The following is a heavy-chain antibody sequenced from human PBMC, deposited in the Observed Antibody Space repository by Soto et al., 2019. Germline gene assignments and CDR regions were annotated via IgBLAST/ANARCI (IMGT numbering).Heavy chain of an antibody. J-gene: IGHJ5*02. V-gene: IGHV4-4*07. Sequence: PSETLSLTCTVSGASISGFYWSWIRKSAGKGLEWIGRIYATGTTDYNPSLKSRVMMSVDTSKKQFSLKLRSVTAADTAVYYCVRDGTKTLRDWFDPWGQGISVTVSS. D-gene: IGHD1-1*01. CDR2: IYATGTT. CDR3: VRDGTKTLRDWFDP. CDR1: GASISGFY.